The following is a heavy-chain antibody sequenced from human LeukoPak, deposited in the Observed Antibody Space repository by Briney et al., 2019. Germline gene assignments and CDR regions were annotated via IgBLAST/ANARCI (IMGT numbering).Heavy chain of an antibody. CDR2: IYTSGST. CDR3: AREQGRWLQLGSAFDI. V-gene: IGHV4-61*02. Sequence: SETLSLTCTVSGGSISSGIYYWSWIRQPAGKGLEWIGRIYTSGSTNYNPSLKSRVTISVDTSKNQFSLKLSSVTAADTAVYYCAREQGRWLQLGSAFDIWGQGTMVTVSS. J-gene: IGHJ3*02. D-gene: IGHD5-24*01. CDR1: GGSISSGIYY.